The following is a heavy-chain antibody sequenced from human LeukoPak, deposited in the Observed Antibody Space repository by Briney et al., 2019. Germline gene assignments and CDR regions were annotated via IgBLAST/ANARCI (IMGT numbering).Heavy chain of an antibody. CDR2: IKQDGSEK. J-gene: IGHJ4*02. CDR3: ARGSRATYDY. CDR1: GFTFSSYW. V-gene: IGHV3-7*04. Sequence: GGSLRLSCAASGFTFSSYWMSWVRQAPGKGLEWVANIKQDGSEKYYADSVKGRFTISRDNSKNTLYLQMSSLRAEDTAVYYCARGSRATYDYWGQGTLVTVFS.